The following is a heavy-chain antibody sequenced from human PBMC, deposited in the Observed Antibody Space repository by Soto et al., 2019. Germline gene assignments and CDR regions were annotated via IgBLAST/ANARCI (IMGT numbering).Heavy chain of an antibody. V-gene: IGHV3-30*18. CDR3: TKTRDIVATKDLPYHNMDV. CDR2: YDGSNK. D-gene: IGHD5-12*01. J-gene: IGHJ6*02. CDR1: GFTFSSCG. Sequence: QVQLVESGGGVVQPARSLRLSCAASGFTFSSCGVHWVRQAPGKGLKWVASYDGSNKYYADSVKGRFTISRDSSKNTLYLQMNSLRAEDTAVYYCTKTRDIVATKDLPYHNMDVWGQGTTVTVSS.